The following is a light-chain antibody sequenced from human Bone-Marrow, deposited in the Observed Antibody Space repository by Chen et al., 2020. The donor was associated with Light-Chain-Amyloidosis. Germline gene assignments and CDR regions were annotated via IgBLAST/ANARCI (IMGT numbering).Light chain of an antibody. CDR1: SSDVGDYNY. Sequence: QSALTQPASVSGSPGQSITISCTGTSSDVGDYNYVSWYQQHPGTAPKLLIYDVTRRPSGVSNRFSGYKSDNTASLTISGLQAEDEDHYYCTSYASGNTLIFGGGTKLTVL. CDR2: DVT. CDR3: TSYASGNTLI. V-gene: IGLV2-14*03. J-gene: IGLJ2*01.